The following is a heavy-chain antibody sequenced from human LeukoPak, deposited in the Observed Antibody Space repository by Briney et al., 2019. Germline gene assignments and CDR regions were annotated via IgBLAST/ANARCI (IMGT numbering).Heavy chain of an antibody. CDR1: GGSISSSSYY. Sequence: SETLSLTCIVSGGSISSSSYYWGWIRQPPGKGLEWIGSIYYSGSTYYNPSLKSRVTISVDTSKNQFSLKLSSVTAADTAVYYCASRLMGRGYWGQGTLVTVSS. CDR3: ASRLMGRGY. D-gene: IGHD6-6*01. J-gene: IGHJ4*02. CDR2: IYYSGST. V-gene: IGHV4-39*07.